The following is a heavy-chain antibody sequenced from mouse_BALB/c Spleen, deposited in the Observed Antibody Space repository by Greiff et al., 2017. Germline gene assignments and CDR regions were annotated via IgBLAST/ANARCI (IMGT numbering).Heavy chain of an antibody. D-gene: IGHD1-1*01. CDR2: INPDSSTI. Sequence: EVKVIESGGGLVQPGGSLKLSCAASGFDFSRYWMSWVRQAPGKGLEWIGEINPDSSTINYTPSLKDKFIISRDNAKNTLYLQMSKVRSEDTALYYCARRVTTVVATNFDVWGAGTTVTVSS. CDR3: ARRVTTVVATNFDV. CDR1: GFDFSRYW. J-gene: IGHJ1*01. V-gene: IGHV4-1*02.